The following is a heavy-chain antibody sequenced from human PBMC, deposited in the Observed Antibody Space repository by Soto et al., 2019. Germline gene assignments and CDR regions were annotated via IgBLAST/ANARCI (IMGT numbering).Heavy chain of an antibody. J-gene: IGHJ6*02. V-gene: IGHV3-33*01. CDR1: GFIFSTYG. Sequence: GGSQRLSCAASGFIFSTYGVHWVRQAPGKRLEWVAVIWYDGSNKYYADSVQGRFTISRDNSKDTMFLQMNSLRAEDTAVYYCAREYCASTTCNTPYYYGMDVWGQGTTVTVSS. CDR2: IWYDGSNK. D-gene: IGHD2-2*01. CDR3: AREYCASTTCNTPYYYGMDV.